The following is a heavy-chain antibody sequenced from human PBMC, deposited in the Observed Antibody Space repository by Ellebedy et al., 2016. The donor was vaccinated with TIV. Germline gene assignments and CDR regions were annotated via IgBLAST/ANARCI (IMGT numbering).Heavy chain of an antibody. V-gene: IGHV3-15*07. D-gene: IGHD2-15*01. CDR3: TWDSSGHFHSHH. CDR2: IKSKGSGGTT. J-gene: IGHJ1*01. CDR1: GFTFSDAW. Sequence: PGGSLRLSCAASGFTFSDAWMNWVRQAPGKGLEWVGHIKSKGSGGTTDYAAPAKGRFAISRDDSKNTLYLQLNSLKTEDTAVYYCTWDSSGHFHSHHWGQGTLVTVSS.